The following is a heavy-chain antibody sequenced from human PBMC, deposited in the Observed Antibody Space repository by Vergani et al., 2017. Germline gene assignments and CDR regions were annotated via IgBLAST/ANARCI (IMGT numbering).Heavy chain of an antibody. J-gene: IGHJ4*02. D-gene: IGHD4-17*01. CDR2: ISYDGSNK. CDR1: GFTFSSYA. CDR3: AREVSYGDYPDY. Sequence: QVQLVESGGGVVQPGRSLRLSCAASGFTFSSYAMHWVRQAPGKGLEWVAVISYDGSNKYYADSVKGRFTISRDNSKNTLYLQMNSLRAEDTAVYYCAREVSYGDYPDYWGQGTLVTVSS. V-gene: IGHV3-30-3*01.